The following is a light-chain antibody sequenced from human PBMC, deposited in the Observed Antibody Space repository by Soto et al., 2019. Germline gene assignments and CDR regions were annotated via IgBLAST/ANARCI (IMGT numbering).Light chain of an antibody. V-gene: IGLV1-44*01. CDR3: AAWDDSLNGPV. J-gene: IGLJ2*01. Sequence: QAVVTQPPSASGNPVQRVTISCSGSSSNIGSNTVKWYQQLPGTAPKLIIYSNNQRPSGVPDRFSGYKSGTSASLAISGLQSEDEADYYCAAWDDSLNGPVFGGGTKLTVL. CDR2: SNN. CDR1: SSNIGSNT.